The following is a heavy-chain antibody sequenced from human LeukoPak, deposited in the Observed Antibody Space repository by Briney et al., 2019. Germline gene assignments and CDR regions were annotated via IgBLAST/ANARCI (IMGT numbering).Heavy chain of an antibody. Sequence: SETLSLICTVSGGSISSNSYYWGWIRQPPGKGLEWIGNIHYGGSTYYNASLKSRVTISVDTSKNHFSLKLSSVTAADTAVYYCARRFLYSSSSHFDYWGQGTLVTVSS. J-gene: IGHJ4*02. CDR1: GGSISSNSYY. CDR3: ARRFLYSSSSHFDY. V-gene: IGHV4-39*02. D-gene: IGHD6-6*01. CDR2: IHYGGST.